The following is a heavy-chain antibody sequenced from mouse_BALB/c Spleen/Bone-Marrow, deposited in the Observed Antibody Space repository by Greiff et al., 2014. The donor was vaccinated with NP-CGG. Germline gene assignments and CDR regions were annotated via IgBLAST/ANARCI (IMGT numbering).Heavy chain of an antibody. CDR1: GFNIEDTY. V-gene: IGHV14-3*02. Sequence: VQLKESGGELVKPGASVKLSCTASGFNIEDTYMHWVKQRPEQGLEWIGRIDPANGNTKYDPKFPGKATITADTSSNTAYLQLSSLTSEDTAVYYCASYYYGSSSFAYWGQGTLVTVSA. CDR2: IDPANGNT. D-gene: IGHD1-1*01. CDR3: ASYYYGSSSFAY. J-gene: IGHJ3*01.